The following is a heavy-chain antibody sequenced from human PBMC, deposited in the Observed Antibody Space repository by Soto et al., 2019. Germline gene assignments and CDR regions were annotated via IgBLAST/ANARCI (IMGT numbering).Heavy chain of an antibody. CDR2: ISPSSGNT. CDR1: GYIFVNYG. D-gene: IGHD3-16*01. CDR3: AMVDNYVTPTPQDG. V-gene: IGHV1-18*01. Sequence: QVQLVQSGDEVRKPGSSVKVSSKASGYIFVNYGIAWVRQAPGQGLAWMGWISPSSGNTHYASKVQGRVTMTTDTSTSTTYMDLGSLTSGDTAVYYCAMVDNYVTPTPQDGWGQGTTVTVSS. J-gene: IGHJ6*02.